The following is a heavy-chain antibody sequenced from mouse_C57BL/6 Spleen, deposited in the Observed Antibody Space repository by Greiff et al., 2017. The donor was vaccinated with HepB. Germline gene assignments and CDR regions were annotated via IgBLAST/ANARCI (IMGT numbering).Heavy chain of an antibody. Sequence: QVQLQQPGAELVKPGASVKLSCKASGYTFTSYWMQWVKQRPGQGLEWIGEIDPSDSYTNYNQKFKGKATLTVDTSSSTAYMQLSSLTSEDSAVYYCARFPGDYDGAGAMDYWGQGTSVTVSS. CDR1: GYTFTSYW. CDR2: IDPSDSYT. J-gene: IGHJ4*01. V-gene: IGHV1-50*01. CDR3: ARFPGDYDGAGAMDY. D-gene: IGHD2-4*01.